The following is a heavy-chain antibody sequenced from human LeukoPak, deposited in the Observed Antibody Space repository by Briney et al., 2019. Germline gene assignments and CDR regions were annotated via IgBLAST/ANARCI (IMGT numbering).Heavy chain of an antibody. CDR1: GYTFTSYY. D-gene: IGHD3-22*01. Sequence: GASVNVSCNASGYTFTSYYMHWVRHPPGPGHEWMGIITPSGGSTSYAQKFQGRVTMPRDTSTRTVYMELSSLRSEDTAVYYCARDSWVGNYYDSSGYYFDYWGQGPLVTVSS. CDR3: ARDSWVGNYYDSSGYYFDY. CDR2: ITPSGGST. V-gene: IGHV1-46*01. J-gene: IGHJ4*02.